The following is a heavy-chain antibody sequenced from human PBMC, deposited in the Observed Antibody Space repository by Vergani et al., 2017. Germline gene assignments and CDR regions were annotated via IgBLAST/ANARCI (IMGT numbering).Heavy chain of an antibody. CDR3: AKDISAAGVAFDI. CDR1: GFTFSSYA. D-gene: IGHD6-25*01. Sequence: EVQLLESGGGLVQPGGSLRLSCAASGFTFSSYAMSWVRQAPGKGLEWVSAISGSGGSTYYADSVKGRFTISRDNAKNSLYLQMNSLRAEDTALYYCAKDISAAGVAFDIWGQGTMVTVSS. CDR2: ISGSGGST. V-gene: IGHV3-23*01. J-gene: IGHJ3*02.